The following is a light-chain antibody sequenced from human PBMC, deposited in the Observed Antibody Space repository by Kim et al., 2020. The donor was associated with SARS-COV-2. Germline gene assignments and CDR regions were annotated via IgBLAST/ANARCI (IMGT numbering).Light chain of an antibody. CDR2: AVT. J-gene: IGLJ7*01. Sequence: PGQSITFSCTGTSSDVGSYNLISCYQQYPGEALKLIIYAVTQRPSGVSNRFSGSKSGNTASLTISGLQTEDEADYHCCSYAGASSLFGGGSQLTVL. V-gene: IGLV2-23*02. CDR3: CSYAGASSL. CDR1: SSDVGSYNL.